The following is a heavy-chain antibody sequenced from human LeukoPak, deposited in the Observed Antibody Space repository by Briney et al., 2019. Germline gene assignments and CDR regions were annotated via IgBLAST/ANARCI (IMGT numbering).Heavy chain of an antibody. V-gene: IGHV3-7*01. Sequence: TGGPLRLSCVASGFTFKNYWVARDRQAPGTGLVGVASIKGDGHGSFHLDYVRGRLTISRDHAKNSLYLQMDSLRAKDTAVYYCARDLDLDGSGSRYYFGMDVWGQGTTVTVS. J-gene: IGHJ6*02. CDR1: GFTFKNYW. D-gene: IGHD3-10*01. CDR2: IKGDGHGS. CDR3: ARDLDLDGSGSRYYFGMDV.